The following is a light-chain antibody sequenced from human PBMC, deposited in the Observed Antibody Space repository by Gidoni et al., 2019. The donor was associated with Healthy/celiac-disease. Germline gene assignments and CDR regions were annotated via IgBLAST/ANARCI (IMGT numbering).Light chain of an antibody. CDR3: QQLNSYPSIT. Sequence: IQLTQTPSSLSASVGDRVTITCRASQGISSYLSWYQQKPGKAPKLLIYAASTLQSGVPSRFSGSGSGTDFTLTISSLQPEDFATYYCQQLNSYPSITFGQGTRLEIK. J-gene: IGKJ5*01. CDR1: QGISSY. CDR2: AAS. V-gene: IGKV1-9*01.